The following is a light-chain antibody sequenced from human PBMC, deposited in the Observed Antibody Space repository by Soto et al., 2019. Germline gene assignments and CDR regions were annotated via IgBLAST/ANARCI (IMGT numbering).Light chain of an antibody. CDR1: QGIRND. V-gene: IGKV1-6*01. Sequence: AIQITHSPSSLSASVGDRVTITCRASQGIRNDLGWYQQKPGKAPKHLIYAASSLQSGVPSRFSGSGSGTDFTLTISSLQPEDFATYYCLQDYNYPYTFGQGTKVDIK. CDR3: LQDYNYPYT. J-gene: IGKJ2*01. CDR2: AAS.